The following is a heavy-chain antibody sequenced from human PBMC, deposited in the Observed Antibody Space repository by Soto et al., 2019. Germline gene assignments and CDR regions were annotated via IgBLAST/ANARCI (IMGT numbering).Heavy chain of an antibody. CDR3: ARDTPHRRDSSEIDP. J-gene: IGHJ5*02. CDR2: ISSYNGKT. Sequence: QVQLVQSGAEVKKPGASVKVSCKTSGYSFTTYGISWVRQAPGQGLEWMGWISSYNGKTNYAQKHQGRLTMTTDTSTSTVYTELMSLTSDGTAVYYGARDTPHRRDSSEIDPWGQGTLVTVSS. CDR1: GYSFTTYG. V-gene: IGHV1-18*01. D-gene: IGHD3-22*01.